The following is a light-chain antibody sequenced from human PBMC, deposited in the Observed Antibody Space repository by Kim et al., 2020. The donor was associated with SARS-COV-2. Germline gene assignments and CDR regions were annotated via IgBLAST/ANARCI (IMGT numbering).Light chain of an antibody. Sequence: GQRVTIYCSGSSSNIGFSPVSWYQHLPGTAPKHLIYGNDQRPSGVPDRFSGSKSGTSASLAISGLQSRDEGDYYCATWDDTLSGRVFGGGTQLTVL. CDR2: GND. CDR1: SSNIGFSP. V-gene: IGLV1-44*01. J-gene: IGLJ3*02. CDR3: ATWDDTLSGRV.